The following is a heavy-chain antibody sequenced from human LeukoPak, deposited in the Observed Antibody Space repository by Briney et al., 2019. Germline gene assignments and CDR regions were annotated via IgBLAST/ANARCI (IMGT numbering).Heavy chain of an antibody. CDR2: ISGSGGGT. J-gene: IGHJ4*02. D-gene: IGHD6-13*01. V-gene: IGHV3-23*01. CDR1: GFTFSSYA. Sequence: PGGSLRLSCAASGFTFSSYAMSWVRQAPGKGLEWVSTISGSGGGTYYADSVKGRFTISRDNSKNTLYLQMNSLRAEDTAVYYCARPSSWPYFDYWGQGTLVTVSS. CDR3: ARPSSWPYFDY.